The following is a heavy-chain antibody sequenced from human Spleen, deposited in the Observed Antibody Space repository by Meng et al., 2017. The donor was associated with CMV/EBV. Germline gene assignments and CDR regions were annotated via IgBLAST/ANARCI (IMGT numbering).Heavy chain of an antibody. CDR1: GFTFSTYS. V-gene: IGHV3-23*01. CDR3: ARDDDEEVYDYWSRYYSSVPYYGMDV. J-gene: IGHJ6*02. CDR2: ITPSGDKT. D-gene: IGHD3-3*01. Sequence: GESLKISCVASGFTFSTYSMTWVRQAPGKGLEWVSAITPSGDKTYYPDSVKGRFTISRDNAKNSLYLQMNSLRAEDTAVYYCARDDDEEVYDYWSRYYSSVPYYGMDVWGQGTTVTVSS.